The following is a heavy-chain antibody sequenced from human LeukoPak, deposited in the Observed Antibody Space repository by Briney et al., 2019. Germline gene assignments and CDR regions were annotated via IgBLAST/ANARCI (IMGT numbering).Heavy chain of an antibody. J-gene: IGHJ4*02. CDR2: IKTDGRDT. D-gene: IGHD6-6*01. CDR1: GFTFSDYW. Sequence: GGSLRLSCAASGFTFSDYWMHWVRQAPGKGLVWVSRIKTDGRDTNYADSVKGRFTISRDNAKNTLYLQMNSLRAEDTAVYYCAKATSSGVNPSDYWGQGTLVTVSS. V-gene: IGHV3-74*01. CDR3: AKATSSGVNPSDY.